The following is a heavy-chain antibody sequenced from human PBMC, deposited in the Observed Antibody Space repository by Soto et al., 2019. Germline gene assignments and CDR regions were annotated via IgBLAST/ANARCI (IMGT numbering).Heavy chain of an antibody. D-gene: IGHD2-2*01. CDR2: VNHSRTT. J-gene: IGHJ4*02. CDR1: GGSFSGYY. CDR3: ARGIGYCSSINCYSSRRLRFDS. V-gene: IGHV4-34*01. Sequence: QVQLQQWGAGLLKPSETLSLTCAVYGGSFSGYYWTWIRQSPEKGLEWIGEVNHSRTTYYNPSLKTRVTISVHTPKNQFSLKMSSVTAADTAVYYCARGIGYCSSINCYSSRRLRFDSWGQGTLVTVSS.